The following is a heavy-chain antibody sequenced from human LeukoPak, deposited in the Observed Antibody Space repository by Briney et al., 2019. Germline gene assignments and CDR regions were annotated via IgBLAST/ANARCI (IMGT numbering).Heavy chain of an antibody. J-gene: IGHJ4*02. Sequence: LSLTCTVSGGSISSSSYDWGWIRQPPGKGLEWVSYISSSGSTIYYADSVKGRFTISRDNAKNSLYLQMNSLRAEDTAVYYCARDPYYGDYVVWGQGTLVTVSS. CDR2: ISSSGSTI. CDR3: ARDPYYGDYVV. D-gene: IGHD4-17*01. V-gene: IGHV3-48*03. CDR1: GGSISSSSYD.